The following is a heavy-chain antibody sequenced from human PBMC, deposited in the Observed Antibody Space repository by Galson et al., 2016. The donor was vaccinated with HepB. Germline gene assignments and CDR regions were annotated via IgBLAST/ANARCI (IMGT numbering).Heavy chain of an antibody. Sequence: PGKGLEWVANIRQDGFEKDYVDSVKGRFTISRDNAKNSVYLQMNSLRAEDTAVYYCARQTITAAGDYWGQGTLVTVSS. CDR2: IRQDGFEK. V-gene: IGHV3-7*01. D-gene: IGHD6-13*01. CDR3: ARQTITAAGDY. J-gene: IGHJ4*02.